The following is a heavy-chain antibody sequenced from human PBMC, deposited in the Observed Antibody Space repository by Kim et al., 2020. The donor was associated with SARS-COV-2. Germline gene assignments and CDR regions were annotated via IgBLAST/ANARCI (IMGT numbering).Heavy chain of an antibody. J-gene: IGHJ6*02. CDR2: IKSKTDGGTT. D-gene: IGHD3-3*01. V-gene: IGHV3-15*01. CDR3: TTDRPDIWSVYYSLWGLGYAYVMVV. CDR1: GFTFSKAW. Sequence: GGSLRLSCAASGFTFSKAWMSWVRQAPGKGLEWVGRIKSKTDGGTTDYAAHGKGRFTISRDDSKNKLYLQMNSLKIEDTAEYYCTTDRPDIWSVYYSLWGLGYAYVMVVWGQGTTVTVFS.